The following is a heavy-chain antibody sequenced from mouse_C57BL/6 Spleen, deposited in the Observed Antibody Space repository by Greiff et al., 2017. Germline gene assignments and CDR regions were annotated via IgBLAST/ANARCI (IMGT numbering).Heavy chain of an antibody. Sequence: EVQLQQSGPELVKPGASVKISCKASGYTFTDYYMNWVKQSHGKSLEWIGDINPNNGGTSYNQKFKGKATLTVDKSSSTAYMELRSLTSEDSAVYYCARPYDYDEGVYAMDYWGQGTSVTVSS. CDR3: ARPYDYDEGVYAMDY. J-gene: IGHJ4*01. CDR1: GYTFTDYY. D-gene: IGHD2-4*01. CDR2: INPNNGGT. V-gene: IGHV1-26*01.